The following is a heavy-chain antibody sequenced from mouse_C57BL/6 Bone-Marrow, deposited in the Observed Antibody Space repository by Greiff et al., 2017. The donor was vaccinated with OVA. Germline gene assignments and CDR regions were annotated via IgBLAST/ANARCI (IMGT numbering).Heavy chain of an antibody. J-gene: IGHJ1*03. V-gene: IGHV3-3*01. CDR3: ARDDYDGWYFDV. D-gene: IGHD2-4*01. CDR2: TFYSGIT. Sequence: EVKLQESGPSLVRPSQTLSLTCTVTGFSINSYCYWIWSRQFPGNKLEYIGYTFYSGITYYNPSLESRTYITRDTSKNQFSLKLSSVTTEDTATYYCARDDYDGWYFDVWGTGTTVTVSS. CDR1: GFSINSYCY.